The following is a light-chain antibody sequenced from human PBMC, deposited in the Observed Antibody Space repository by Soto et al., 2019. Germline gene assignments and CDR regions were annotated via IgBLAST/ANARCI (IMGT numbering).Light chain of an antibody. CDR2: AAS. Sequence: DIQMTQSPSSVGDRVTITCRASQGISSWLAWYQQKPGKAHKLLIYAASSLQSGVPSRFSGSGSVTDFTLTISSLQPEDFATYYCQQANSCRGDSTFGPGTKVDIK. CDR1: QGISSW. J-gene: IGKJ3*01. CDR3: QQANSCRGDST. V-gene: IGKV1-12*01.